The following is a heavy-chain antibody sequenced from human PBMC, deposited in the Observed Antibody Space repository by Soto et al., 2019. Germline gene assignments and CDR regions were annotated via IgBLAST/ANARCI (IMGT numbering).Heavy chain of an antibody. D-gene: IGHD4-17*01. Sequence: TLSLTCSVSGAAVRSGDYYWSSIRQAPGKGLEWIGYIYNSGGSYYNPSLKGRLTISIDTSKNQFSLKLNSVTAADTAIYYCVGTGTTDDYWGRGTLVTSPQ. J-gene: IGHJ4*02. CDR1: GAAVRSGDYY. V-gene: IGHV4-30-4*01. CDR2: IYNSGGS. CDR3: VGTGTTDDY.